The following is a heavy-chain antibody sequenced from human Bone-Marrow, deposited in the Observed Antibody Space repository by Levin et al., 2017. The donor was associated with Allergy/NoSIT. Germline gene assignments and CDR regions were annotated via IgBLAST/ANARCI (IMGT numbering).Heavy chain of an antibody. CDR1: GFTFSDYY. CDR3: ARDRAVAQQLVGSRYYYDYMDV. D-gene: IGHD6-6*01. Sequence: GESLKISCAASGFTFSDYYMSWIRQAPGKGLEWVSYISSSSSYTNYADSVKGRFTISRDNAKNSLYLQMNSLRAEDTAVYYCARDRAVAQQLVGSRYYYDYMDVWGKGTTVTVSS. V-gene: IGHV3-11*06. CDR2: ISSSSSYT. J-gene: IGHJ6*03.